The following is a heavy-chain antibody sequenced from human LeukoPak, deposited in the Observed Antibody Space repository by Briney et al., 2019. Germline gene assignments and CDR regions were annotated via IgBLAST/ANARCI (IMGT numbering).Heavy chain of an antibody. CDR2: IYYSGST. D-gene: IGHD5-24*01. V-gene: IGHV4-59*01. J-gene: IGHJ6*03. CDR1: GGSISSYY. Sequence: PSQTLSLTCTVSGGSISSYYWSWIRQPPGKGLEWIGYIYYSGSTNYNPSLKSRVTISVDTSKNQFSLKLSSVTAADTAVYYCARAGGRWLQTGYYYYMDVWGKGTTVTVSS. CDR3: ARAGGRWLQTGYYYYMDV.